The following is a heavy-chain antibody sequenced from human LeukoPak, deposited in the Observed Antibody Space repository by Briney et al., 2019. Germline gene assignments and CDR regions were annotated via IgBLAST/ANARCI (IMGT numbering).Heavy chain of an antibody. CDR1: GGSISSSSYY. D-gene: IGHD1-1*01. V-gene: IGHV4-39*01. CDR2: IYYSGST. Sequence: SETLSLTCTVSGGSISSSSYYWGWIRQPPGKGLEWIGSIYYSGSTYYNPSLKSRVTISVDTSKNQFSLKLSSVTAADTAVYYCAMNILQLRRYNWFDPWGQGTLVTVSS. CDR3: AMNILQLRRYNWFDP. J-gene: IGHJ5*02.